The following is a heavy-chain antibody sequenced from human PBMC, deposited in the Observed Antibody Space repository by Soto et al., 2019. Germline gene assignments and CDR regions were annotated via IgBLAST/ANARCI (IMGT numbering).Heavy chain of an antibody. D-gene: IGHD4-17*01. CDR3: ARPIRMNDYGDYAGAFDI. J-gene: IGHJ3*02. Sequence: SLRLSCAASGFTFSSYAMHWVRQAPGKGLEWVAVISYDGSNKYYADSVKGRFTISRDNSKNTLYLQMNSLRAEDTAVYYCARPIRMNDYGDYAGAFDIWGQGTMVTVSS. CDR1: GFTFSSYA. V-gene: IGHV3-30-3*01. CDR2: ISYDGSNK.